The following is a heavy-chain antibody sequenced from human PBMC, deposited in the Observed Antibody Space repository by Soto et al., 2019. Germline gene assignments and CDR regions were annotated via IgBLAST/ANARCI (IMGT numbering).Heavy chain of an antibody. CDR3: AQASTSSYFDY. V-gene: IGHV3-53*04. CDR2: IYSGGST. Sequence: GGSLRLSCAASGFTVSSNYMSWVRQAPGKGLEWVSVIYSGGSTYYADSVKGRFTISRHNSKNTLYLQMNSLRSEDTAVYYCAQASTSSYFDYWGQGTLVTVSS. D-gene: IGHD2-2*01. CDR1: GFTVSSNY. J-gene: IGHJ4*02.